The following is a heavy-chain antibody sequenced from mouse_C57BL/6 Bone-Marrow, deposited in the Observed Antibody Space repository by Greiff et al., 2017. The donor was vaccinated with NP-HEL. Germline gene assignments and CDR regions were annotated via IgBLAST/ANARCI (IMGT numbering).Heavy chain of an antibody. CDR2: ISYDGSN. Sequence: ESGPGLVKPSQSLSLTCSVTGYSITSGYYWNWIRQFPGNKLEWMGYISYDGSNNYNPSLKNRISITRDTSKNQFFLKLNSVTTEDTATYYCARHDYDRGYYAMDYWGQGTSVTVSS. V-gene: IGHV3-6*01. CDR3: ARHDYDRGYYAMDY. D-gene: IGHD2-4*01. CDR1: GYSITSGYY. J-gene: IGHJ4*01.